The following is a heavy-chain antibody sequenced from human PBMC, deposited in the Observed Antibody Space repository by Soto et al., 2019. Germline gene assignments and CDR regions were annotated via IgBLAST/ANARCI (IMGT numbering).Heavy chain of an antibody. J-gene: IGHJ4*02. Sequence: GSLRLSCAASGFTFSDYYMSWIRQAPGKGLEWVSYISSSSSYTNYADSVKGRFTISRDNAKNSLYLQMNSLRAEDTAVYYCARGLYSNYLFDYWGQGTLVTVSS. CDR2: ISSSSSYT. CDR1: GFTFSDYY. CDR3: ARGLYSNYLFDY. D-gene: IGHD4-4*01. V-gene: IGHV3-11*06.